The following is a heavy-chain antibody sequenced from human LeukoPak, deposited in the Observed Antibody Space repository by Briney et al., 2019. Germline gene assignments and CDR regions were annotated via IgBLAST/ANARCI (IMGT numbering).Heavy chain of an antibody. V-gene: IGHV3-30*04. Sequence: GGSLRLSCAASGFTFSSYAMHWVRQAPGKGLEWVAVISHDGTNKYYADSVKGRFTISRDNSKNTLYLQMNSLRAEDTAVYYCAKDREYGGNSGAEDYWGQGTLVTVSS. D-gene: IGHD4-23*01. CDR2: ISHDGTNK. CDR1: GFTFSSYA. J-gene: IGHJ4*02. CDR3: AKDREYGGNSGAEDY.